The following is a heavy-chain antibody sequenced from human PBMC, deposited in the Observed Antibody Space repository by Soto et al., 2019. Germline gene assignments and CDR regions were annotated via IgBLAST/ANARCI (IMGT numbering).Heavy chain of an antibody. D-gene: IGHD3-22*01. Sequence: QITLKESGPTLVKPTQTLTLTCTFSGFSLSTSGVGVGWIRQPPGKALEWLALIYWDDDKRYSPSLKSRLTITKDTSKNQVVLTMTNMDPVDTATYYCAHRTYYYDSSGYYYSLPFDYWGQGTLVTVSS. CDR3: AHRTYYYDSSGYYYSLPFDY. CDR1: GFSLSTSGVG. J-gene: IGHJ4*02. V-gene: IGHV2-5*02. CDR2: IYWDDDK.